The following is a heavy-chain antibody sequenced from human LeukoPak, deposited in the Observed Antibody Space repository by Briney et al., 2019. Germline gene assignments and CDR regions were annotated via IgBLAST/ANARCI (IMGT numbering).Heavy chain of an antibody. J-gene: IGHJ4*02. V-gene: IGHV4-61*02. CDR1: GGSISSGSYY. CDR3: ARGIEDFWSGYHSDY. Sequence: SETLSLTCTVSGGSISSGSYYWSWIRQPAGKGLEWIGRIYTSGSTNYNPSLKSRVTISVGTSKNQFSLKLSSVTAADTAVYYCARGIEDFWSGYHSDYWGQGTLVTVSS. D-gene: IGHD3-3*01. CDR2: IYTSGST.